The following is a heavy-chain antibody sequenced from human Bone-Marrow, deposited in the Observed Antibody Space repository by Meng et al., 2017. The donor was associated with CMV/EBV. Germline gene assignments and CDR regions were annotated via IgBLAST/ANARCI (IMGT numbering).Heavy chain of an antibody. V-gene: IGHV3-21*01. CDR3: ARDNDFTNYA. J-gene: IGHJ5*02. D-gene: IGHD3-16*01. Sequence: GGSLRLSCASSGFNFGGYSFNWVRQIPQKGLEWVSSITSTASHIRYAESVKGRFTISRDNAQKLLYLQMSSLRVEDSGLYYCARDNDFTNYAWGQGTLVTVSS. CDR2: ITSTASHI. CDR1: GFNFGGYS.